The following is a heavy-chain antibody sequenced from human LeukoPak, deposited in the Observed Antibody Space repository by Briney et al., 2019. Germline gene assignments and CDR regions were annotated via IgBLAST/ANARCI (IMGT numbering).Heavy chain of an antibody. CDR2: INPNSGGT. J-gene: IGHJ4*02. V-gene: IGHV1-2*02. D-gene: IGHD5-12*01. Sequence: ASVKVSCKASGYTFTGYYMHWVRQAPGQGLEWMGWINPNSGGTNYAQKFQGRVTMTRDTSISTAYMELSRLRSDDTAVYYCARVTTSGYEPQFDYWGQGTLVTVSS. CDR3: ARVTTSGYEPQFDY. CDR1: GYTFTGYY.